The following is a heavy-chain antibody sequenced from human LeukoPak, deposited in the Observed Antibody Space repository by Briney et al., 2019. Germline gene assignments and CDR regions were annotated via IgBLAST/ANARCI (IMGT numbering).Heavy chain of an antibody. D-gene: IGHD5-24*01. CDR1: GGSISSSSYY. Sequence: SETLSLTCTVSGGSISSSSYYWGWIRQPPGKGLEWIGSIYYSGSTYYNPSLKSRVTISVDTSKNQFSLKPSSVTAADTAVYYCARLDGYNQLYWGQGTLVTVSS. CDR3: ARLDGYNQLY. J-gene: IGHJ4*02. CDR2: IYYSGST. V-gene: IGHV4-39*01.